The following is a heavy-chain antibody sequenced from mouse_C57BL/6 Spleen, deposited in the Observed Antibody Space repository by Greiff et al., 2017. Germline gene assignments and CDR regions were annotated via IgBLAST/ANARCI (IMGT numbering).Heavy chain of an antibody. CDR3: ASGLLDWFAY. Sequence: QVHVKQSGPELVKPGASVKISCKASGYAFSSSWMNWVKQRPGKGLEWIGWIYPGAGDTNYNVTFKGKATLTADKSSSTACMQLSSLTSEDSAVYFCASGLLDWFAYWGQGTLVTVSA. V-gene: IGHV1-82*01. CDR2: IYPGAGDT. CDR1: GYAFSSSW. D-gene: IGHD2-3*01. J-gene: IGHJ3*01.